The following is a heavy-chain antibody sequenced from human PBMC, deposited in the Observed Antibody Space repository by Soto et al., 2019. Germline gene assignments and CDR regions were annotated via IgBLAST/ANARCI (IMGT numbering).Heavy chain of an antibody. D-gene: IGHD4-17*01. V-gene: IGHV3-53*01. CDR2: IYSGGST. CDR1: GFTVSSNY. J-gene: IGHJ3*02. Sequence: PGGSLRLSCAASGFTVSSNYMSWVRQAPGKGLEWVSVIYSGGSTYYSDSVKGRFTISRDNSKNTLYLQMNSLRAEDTAVYYCAREAYGDYQPVAFDIWGQGTMVTVS. CDR3: AREAYGDYQPVAFDI.